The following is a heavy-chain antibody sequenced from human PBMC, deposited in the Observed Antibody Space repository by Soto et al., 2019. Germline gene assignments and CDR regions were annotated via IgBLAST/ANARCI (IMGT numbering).Heavy chain of an antibody. J-gene: IGHJ4*02. CDR3: ARRSHIVVAQT. CDR1: GASFSDANYY. CDR2: FYYDGRT. D-gene: IGHD2-21*01. V-gene: IGHV4-39*01. Sequence: SETLSLTCIVSGASFSDANYYWVWIRQPPGEGLEWIGSFYYDGRTYYNASLKSRVTISVDTSKNHFSLMLTSVTAADTAVYSCARRSHIVVAQTWCQGTLVTVSS.